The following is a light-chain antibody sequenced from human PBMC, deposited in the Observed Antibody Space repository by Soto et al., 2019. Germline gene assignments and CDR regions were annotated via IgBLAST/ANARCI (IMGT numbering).Light chain of an antibody. CDR1: QSISSW. V-gene: IGKV1-5*01. J-gene: IGKJ1*01. CDR3: QQYNSYSWT. CDR2: DAS. Sequence: DIQMTQSPSTLSASVGDRVTITCRASQSISSWLAWYQQKPGKAPKFLIYDASSLKSGVPSRFSGSGSGTEFTLTISSLQPDDFATYYCQQYNSYSWTFGQGTKVDIK.